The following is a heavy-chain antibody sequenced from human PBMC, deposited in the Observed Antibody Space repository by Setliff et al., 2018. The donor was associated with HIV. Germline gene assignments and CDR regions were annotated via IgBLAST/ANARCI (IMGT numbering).Heavy chain of an antibody. D-gene: IGHD5-18*01. Sequence: GGSLRLSCGASGFTFSDIEMNWVRQAPGKGLEWVSYITSSGDAIYYADSVKGRFTISRDNSKNTLYLQMNSLRAEDTAVYYCARDQWGYSYGYYYYYYMDVWGKGTTVTVSS. CDR3: ARDQWGYSYGYYYYYYMDV. CDR1: GFTFSDIE. CDR2: ITSSGDAI. J-gene: IGHJ6*03. V-gene: IGHV3-48*03.